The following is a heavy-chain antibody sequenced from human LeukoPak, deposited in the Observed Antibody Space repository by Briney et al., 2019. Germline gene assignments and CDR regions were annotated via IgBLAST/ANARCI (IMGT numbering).Heavy chain of an antibody. V-gene: IGHV3-23*01. CDR1: GFTFSSYV. D-gene: IGHD5-24*01. Sequence: GGSLRLSCAASGFTFSSYVMSWVRQAPGKGLEWVSEISGSGDDTYYADSVKGRFTISRDNSKNTLYVQMNSLRAEDTAVYYCARDIQLSTWGLGTMVTVSS. CDR3: ARDIQLST. J-gene: IGHJ3*01. CDR2: ISGSGDDT.